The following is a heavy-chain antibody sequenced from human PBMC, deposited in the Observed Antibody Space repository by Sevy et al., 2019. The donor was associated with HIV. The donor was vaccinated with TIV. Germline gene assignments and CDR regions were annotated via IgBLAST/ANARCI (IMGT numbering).Heavy chain of an antibody. J-gene: IGHJ6*02. Sequence: ASVKVSCKASGGTFSSYAISWVRQAPGQGLEWMGGIIPIFGTANYAQQFQGRVTITADESTSTAYMELSSLRSEDTAVYYCARDIAAAGPRYYYGMDVWGQGTTVTVSS. CDR2: IIPIFGTA. D-gene: IGHD6-13*01. CDR1: GGTFSSYA. V-gene: IGHV1-69*13. CDR3: ARDIAAAGPRYYYGMDV.